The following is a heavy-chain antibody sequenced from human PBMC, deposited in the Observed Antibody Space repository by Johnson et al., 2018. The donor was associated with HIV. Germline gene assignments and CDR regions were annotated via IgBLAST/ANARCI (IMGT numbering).Heavy chain of an antibody. CDR2: ISWNSDTL. CDR3: ARDLSRRAIYSGAFDI. CDR1: GFTFEDYA. Sequence: VHLVESGGTLVQPDRSLRLSCASSGFTFEDYAMHWVRQGPGKGLEWVSGISWNSDTLVYADSVKGRFTISRDNADNSLHLQMNSLRPEDTALYYCARDLSRRAIYSGAFDIWGQGTMVTVSS. J-gene: IGHJ3*02. V-gene: IGHV3-9*01. D-gene: IGHD2-15*01.